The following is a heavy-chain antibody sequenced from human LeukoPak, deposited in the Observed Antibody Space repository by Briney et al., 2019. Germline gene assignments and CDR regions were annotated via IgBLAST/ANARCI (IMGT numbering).Heavy chain of an antibody. J-gene: IGHJ6*02. CDR1: GFTFSSYA. CDR3: ARAAYHYGMDV. V-gene: IGHV3-30-3*01. Sequence: GRSLRLSCAASGFTFSSYAMHWVRQAPGEGLEWVAVISYDGSNKYYADSVKGRFTISRDNSKNTLYLQMNSLRAEDTAVYYCARAAYHYGMDVWGQGTTVIVSS. CDR2: ISYDGSNK.